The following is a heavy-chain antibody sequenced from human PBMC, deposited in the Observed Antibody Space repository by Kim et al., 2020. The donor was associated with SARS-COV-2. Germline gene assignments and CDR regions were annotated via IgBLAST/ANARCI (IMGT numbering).Heavy chain of an antibody. J-gene: IGHJ2*01. V-gene: IGHV1-3*01. CDR2: INAGNGNT. CDR1: GYTFTSYA. Sequence: ASVKVSCKASGYTFTSYAMHWVRQAPGQRLEWMGWINAGNGNTKYSQKFQGRVTITRDTSASTAYMELSSLRSEDTAVYYCARLSFVGFGTNYGGNSHGVFFDLWGRCTLVTVSS. D-gene: IGHD4-17*01. CDR3: ARLSFVGFGTNYGGNSHGVFFDL.